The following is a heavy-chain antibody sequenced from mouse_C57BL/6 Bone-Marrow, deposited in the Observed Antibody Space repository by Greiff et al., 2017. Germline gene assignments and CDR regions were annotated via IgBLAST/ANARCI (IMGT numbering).Heavy chain of an antibody. D-gene: IGHD2-3*01. Sequence: VQLVESGAELVRPGTSVKMSCKASGYTFTNYWIGWAKQRPGHGLEWIGDIYPGGGYTNYNEKFKGKATLTADKSSSTAYMQFSSLTSEDSAIYYCARIDGYSWFAYWGQGTLVTVSA. V-gene: IGHV1-63*01. J-gene: IGHJ3*01. CDR3: ARIDGYSWFAY. CDR2: IYPGGGYT. CDR1: GYTFTNYW.